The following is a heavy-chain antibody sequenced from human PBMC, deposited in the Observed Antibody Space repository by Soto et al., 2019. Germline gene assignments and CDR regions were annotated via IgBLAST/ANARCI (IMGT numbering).Heavy chain of an antibody. D-gene: IGHD3-10*01. Sequence: GGSLRRSCAASGFTFSSYAMHWVSQAPGEGLEWVAVISYDGSNKYYADSVKGRFTISRDNSKNTLYLQMNSLRAEDTAVYYCARDDPVLLWCGDLEYWGQGTMVTVAS. CDR3: ARDDPVLLWCGDLEY. J-gene: IGHJ4*02. V-gene: IGHV3-30-3*01. CDR1: GFTFSSYA. CDR2: ISYDGSNK.